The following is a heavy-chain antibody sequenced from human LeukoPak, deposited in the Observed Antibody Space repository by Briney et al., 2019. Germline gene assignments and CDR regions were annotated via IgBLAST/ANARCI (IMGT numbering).Heavy chain of an antibody. CDR2: INEDGSEK. D-gene: IGHD2-21*01. CDR1: GFTFSSYW. Sequence: QTGGSLRLSCAVSGFTFSSYWMSWVRQAPGKGLEWVANINEDGSEKYYVDSVKGRFTISRDNSKNTLYLQMNSLRAEDTAVYYCAKNMEDYSIDYWGQGTLVTVSS. J-gene: IGHJ4*02. CDR3: AKNMEDYSIDY. V-gene: IGHV3-7*01.